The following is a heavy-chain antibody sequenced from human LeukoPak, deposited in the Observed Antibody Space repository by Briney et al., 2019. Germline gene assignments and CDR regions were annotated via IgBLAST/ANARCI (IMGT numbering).Heavy chain of an antibody. Sequence: SVKVSCKASGGTFSSYAISWVRQAPGQGLEWMGRIIPIFGTANYAQKFQGRVTITTDESTSSAYMELSSLRSEDTAVYYCAGLIVGATNDAFDIWGQGTMVTVSS. V-gene: IGHV1-69*05. CDR2: IIPIFGTA. CDR3: AGLIVGATNDAFDI. J-gene: IGHJ3*02. D-gene: IGHD1-26*01. CDR1: GGTFSSYA.